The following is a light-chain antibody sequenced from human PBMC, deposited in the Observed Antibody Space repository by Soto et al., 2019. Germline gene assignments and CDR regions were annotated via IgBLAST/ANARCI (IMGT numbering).Light chain of an antibody. Sequence: QSALTQPASVSGSPGQSITISCTGTSSDVGYYNYVSWYQQHPGKAPKLMIYDVRNRPSGVSNRFSGSKSGNTASLTISGLQAEDEADYYCRSYTSSRTYVFGTGTKVTVL. CDR3: RSYTSSRTYV. CDR1: SSDVGYYNY. V-gene: IGLV2-14*03. CDR2: DVR. J-gene: IGLJ1*01.